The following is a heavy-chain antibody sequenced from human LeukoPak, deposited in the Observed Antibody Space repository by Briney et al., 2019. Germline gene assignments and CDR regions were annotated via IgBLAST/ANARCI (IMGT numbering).Heavy chain of an antibody. CDR3: ARGRLSTGTMFDP. Sequence: GASVTVSCKASGYTFTSYGISWLRQAPGQGLEWMGWISAYNGNTNYAQKLQGRVTMTTDTSTSTAYMDQRSLRSDDTAVYYCARGRLSTGTMFDPWGQGTLVTVSS. J-gene: IGHJ5*02. CDR2: ISAYNGNT. D-gene: IGHD1-7*01. CDR1: GYTFTSYG. V-gene: IGHV1-18*01.